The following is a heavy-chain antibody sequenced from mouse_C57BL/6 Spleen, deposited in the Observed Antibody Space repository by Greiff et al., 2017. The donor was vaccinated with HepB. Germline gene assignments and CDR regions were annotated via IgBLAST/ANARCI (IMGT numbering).Heavy chain of an antibody. CDR2: IYPGDGDT. D-gene: IGHD2-4*01. J-gene: IGHJ2*01. CDR3: ARTRDDYVLWYFDY. Sequence: QVQLQQSGAELVKPGASVKISCKASGYAFSSYWMNWVKQRTGKGLAWIGQIYPGDGDTNYNGKFKGKATLTADKSYSTAYMQLSSLTSEDSAVYFCARTRDDYVLWYFDYWGQGTTLTVSS. V-gene: IGHV1-80*01. CDR1: GYAFSSYW.